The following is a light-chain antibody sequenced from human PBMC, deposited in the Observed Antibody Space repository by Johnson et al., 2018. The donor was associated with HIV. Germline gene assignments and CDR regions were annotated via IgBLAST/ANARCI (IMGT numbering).Light chain of an antibody. CDR3: GTWDSGLSAGGV. Sequence: QSVLTQPPSVSAAPGQKVTISCSGRSSNIGNNYVSWYQQLPGKAPKLFIFDNNKRPSGIPDRFSGSKSGTSATLGITGLQTGDEADYYCGTWDSGLSAGGVFGTGTKVTVL. CDR2: DNN. J-gene: IGLJ1*01. V-gene: IGLV1-51*01. CDR1: SSNIGNNY.